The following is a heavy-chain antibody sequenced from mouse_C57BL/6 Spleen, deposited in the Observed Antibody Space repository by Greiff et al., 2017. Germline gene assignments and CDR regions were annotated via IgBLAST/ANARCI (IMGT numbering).Heavy chain of an antibody. CDR2: IDPEDGDT. CDR3: TTAITTVVAQNFDV. D-gene: IGHD1-1*01. Sequence: VQLQQSGAELVRPGASVKLSCTASGFNIKDYYMHWVKQRPEQGLEWIGRIDPEDGDTEYAPKFPGKATMTADTSSNTAYLQLSSLTSEDTAVYYCTTAITTVVAQNFDVWGTGTTVTVSS. J-gene: IGHJ1*03. V-gene: IGHV14-1*01. CDR1: GFNIKDYY.